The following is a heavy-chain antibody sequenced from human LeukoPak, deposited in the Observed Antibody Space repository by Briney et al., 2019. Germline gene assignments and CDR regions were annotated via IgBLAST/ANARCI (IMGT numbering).Heavy chain of an antibody. CDR2: ISSSSSYI. CDR3: ARSIAVAGPDY. CDR1: GFTFSSYS. J-gene: IGHJ4*02. Sequence: GGSLRLSCAASGFTFSSYSMNWVRRAPGKGLEWVSSISSSSSYIYYADSVKGRFTISRDNAKNSLYLQMNSLRAEDTAVYYCARSIAVAGPDYWGQGTLVTASS. D-gene: IGHD6-19*01. V-gene: IGHV3-21*01.